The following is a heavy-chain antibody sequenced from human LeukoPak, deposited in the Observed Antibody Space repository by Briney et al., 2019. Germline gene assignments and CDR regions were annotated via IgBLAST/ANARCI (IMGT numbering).Heavy chain of an antibody. CDR3: ARTYYYDSIGYYNWFDL. D-gene: IGHD3-22*01. V-gene: IGHV1-46*01. Sequence: ALVKVSCKASGYTFTSRYMHWVRQAPGQGLEWVGIINPSGGSTSYAQKFQGRVTMTRDTSTSTVYMELSSLRSEDTAVYYCARTYYYDSIGYYNWFDLWGQGTLVTVSS. CDR2: INPSGGST. J-gene: IGHJ5*01. CDR1: GYTFTSRY.